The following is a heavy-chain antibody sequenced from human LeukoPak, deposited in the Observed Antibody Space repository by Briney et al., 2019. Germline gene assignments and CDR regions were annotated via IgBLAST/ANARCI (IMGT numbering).Heavy chain of an antibody. J-gene: IGHJ4*02. Sequence: KPGGSLRLSCAASGFTFSSYNMNWVRQAPGKGLEWVSSITSNSHIYCAASVKGRFTISRDNANSSLYLQMNSLRPEDTAVYYCARHRSRGDYWGQGTLVTVSS. CDR1: GFTFSSYN. CDR2: ITSNSHI. V-gene: IGHV3-21*01. CDR3: ARHRSRGDY.